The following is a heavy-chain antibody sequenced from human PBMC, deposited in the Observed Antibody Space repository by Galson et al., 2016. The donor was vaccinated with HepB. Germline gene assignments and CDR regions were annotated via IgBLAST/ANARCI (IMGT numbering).Heavy chain of an antibody. D-gene: IGHD1-26*01. Sequence: SVKVSCKASGGTFVQFAFSWVRQAPGQGLEWMGGINPIFGTAKYAQKFQGRVTITADKSTSTAYMELSSLRSEDPAGYYWARESAVGPAMGALYYWGQGTLVTVSS. J-gene: IGHJ4*02. CDR1: GGTFVQFA. V-gene: IGHV1-69*06. CDR3: ARESAVGPAMGALYY. CDR2: INPIFGTA.